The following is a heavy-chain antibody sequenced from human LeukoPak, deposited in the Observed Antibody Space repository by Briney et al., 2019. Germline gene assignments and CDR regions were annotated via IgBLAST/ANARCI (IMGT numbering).Heavy chain of an antibody. V-gene: IGHV3-30*02. Sequence: GGSLRLSCAASGFTFSNYGMFWVRQAPGKGLDWVSFIRFDGGHKYYADSVKGRFTISRDNAKNSLYLQMNSLRAEDTAVYYCARDDYGDYVDYYYYYMDVWGKGTTVTISS. J-gene: IGHJ6*03. D-gene: IGHD4-17*01. CDR2: IRFDGGHK. CDR1: GFTFSNYG. CDR3: ARDDYGDYVDYYYYYMDV.